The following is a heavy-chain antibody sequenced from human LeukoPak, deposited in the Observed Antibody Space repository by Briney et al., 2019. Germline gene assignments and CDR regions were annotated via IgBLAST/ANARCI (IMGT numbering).Heavy chain of an antibody. CDR3: ARGSLRARAFDI. Sequence: ASETLSLTCAVYGGSFSGYYWSWIRQPPGKRLEWIGEINHSGSTNHNPSLKSRVTISVDTSKNQFSLKLSSVTAADTAVYYCARGSLRARAFDIWGQGTMVTVSS. CDR2: INHSGST. J-gene: IGHJ3*02. CDR1: GGSFSGYY. V-gene: IGHV4-34*01. D-gene: IGHD6-6*01.